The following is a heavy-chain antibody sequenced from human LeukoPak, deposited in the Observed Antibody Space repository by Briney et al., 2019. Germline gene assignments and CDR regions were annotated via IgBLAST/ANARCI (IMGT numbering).Heavy chain of an antibody. J-gene: IGHJ3*02. V-gene: IGHV1-69*05. Sequence: ASVKVSCKASGYTFTGYYMHWVRQAPGQGLEWMGGIIPIFSTANYAQKFQGRVTITTDESTSTAYMELSSLRSEDTAVYYCAREVSPARVGIWGQGTMVTVSS. CDR1: GYTFTGYY. CDR3: AREVSPARVGI. D-gene: IGHD6-25*01. CDR2: IIPIFSTA.